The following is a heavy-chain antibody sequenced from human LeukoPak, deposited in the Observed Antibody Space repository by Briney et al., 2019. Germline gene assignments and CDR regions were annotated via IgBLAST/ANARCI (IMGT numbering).Heavy chain of an antibody. D-gene: IGHD2-2*02. V-gene: IGHV1-2*06. CDR1: GYTFTSNH. Sequence: ASVKVSCKASGYTFTSNHIHWVRQAPGQGLEWMGRINPNSGGTNYAQKFQGRVTMTRDTSISTAYMELSRLRSDDTAVYYCARDRKYFSSSGCHTTWFDPWGQGTLVTGSS. J-gene: IGHJ5*02. CDR2: INPNSGGT. CDR3: ARDRKYFSSSGCHTTWFDP.